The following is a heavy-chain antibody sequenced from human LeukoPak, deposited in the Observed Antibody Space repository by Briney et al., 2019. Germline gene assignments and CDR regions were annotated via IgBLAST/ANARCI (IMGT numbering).Heavy chain of an antibody. V-gene: IGHV4-30-4*08. CDR3: ARDYGGNPDSSYFDY. CDR2: IYYSGST. D-gene: IGHD4-23*01. J-gene: IGHJ4*02. CDR1: GGSISSGDYY. Sequence: PSQTLSLTCTVSGGSISSGDYYWSWISQPPGKGLEWIGYIYYSGSTYYNPSLKSRVTISVDTSKHQFSLKLSSVTAADTAVYYCARDYGGNPDSSYFDYWGQGTLVTVSS.